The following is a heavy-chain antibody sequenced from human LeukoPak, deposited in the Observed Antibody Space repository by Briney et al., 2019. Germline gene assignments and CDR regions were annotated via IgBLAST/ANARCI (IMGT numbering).Heavy chain of an antibody. CDR1: GFTFSSYA. CDR2: ISGSGGST. CDR3: AKGDSSSYYCNFDY. J-gene: IGHJ4*02. V-gene: IGHV3-23*01. D-gene: IGHD3-22*01. Sequence: AEGSLRLSCAASGFTFSSYAMSWVRQAPGKGLEWVSGISGSGGSTYYADSVEGRFTISRDNSKNTLYLQMNSLRAEDTAVYYCAKGDSSSYYCNFDYWGQGTLVTVSS.